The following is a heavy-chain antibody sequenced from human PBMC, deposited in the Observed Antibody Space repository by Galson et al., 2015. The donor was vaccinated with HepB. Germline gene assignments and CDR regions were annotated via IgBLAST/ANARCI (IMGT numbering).Heavy chain of an antibody. J-gene: IGHJ4*02. V-gene: IGHV3-21*01. CDR1: GFTFTDYS. CDR3: ARSIPYTSSGDY. CDR2: MNTYGSHI. Sequence: SLRFSCAASGFTFTDYSMNWLRQAPGKGLEWVSSMNTYGSHIYYAESVKGRFTISRDNAKNSLYLQMNCLRAEDTAVYYCARSIPYTSSGDYWGQGTLVTVS. D-gene: IGHD6-6*01.